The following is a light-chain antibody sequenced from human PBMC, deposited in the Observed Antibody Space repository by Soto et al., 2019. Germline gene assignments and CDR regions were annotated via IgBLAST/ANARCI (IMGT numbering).Light chain of an antibody. V-gene: IGLV2-14*01. CDR1: SSDVGGYNY. J-gene: IGLJ1*01. CDR3: SSYTSSSLYV. Sequence: QSALTQPASVSGSHGQSITISCTGTSSDVGGYNYVSWYQQHPGKAPKLMIYDVSNRPSGVSNRFSGSKSGNTASLTISGLQAEDEADYYCSSYTSSSLYVFGTGTQLTVL. CDR2: DVS.